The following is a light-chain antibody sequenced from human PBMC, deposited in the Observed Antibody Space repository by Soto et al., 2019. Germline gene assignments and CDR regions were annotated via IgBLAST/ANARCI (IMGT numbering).Light chain of an antibody. CDR2: DAS. V-gene: IGKV3-11*01. CDR1: QSVSSY. Sequence: EIVLTQSPATLSLSPGERATLSCRASQSVSSYLAWYQQKPGQAPRLLIYDASNRATGIPARFSGSGSGTDFTHTISSLEPEDFAVYYCQQRSNWPPSITLGQGTRLEIK. CDR3: QQRSNWPPSIT. J-gene: IGKJ5*01.